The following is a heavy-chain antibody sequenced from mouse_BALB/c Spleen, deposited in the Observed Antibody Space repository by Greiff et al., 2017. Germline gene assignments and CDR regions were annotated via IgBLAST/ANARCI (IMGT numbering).Heavy chain of an antibody. CDR1: GFNIKDTY. D-gene: IGHD1-1*02. J-gene: IGHJ4*01. V-gene: IGHV14-3*02. CDR3: ASGGNYVYYAMDY. Sequence: VQLQQSGAELVKPGASVKLSCTASGFNIKDTYMHWVKQRPEQGLEWIGRIDPANGNTKYDPKFQGKATLTADTSSNTAYLQLSSLTSEDTAVYYCASGGNYVYYAMDYWGQGTSGTVSS. CDR2: IDPANGNT.